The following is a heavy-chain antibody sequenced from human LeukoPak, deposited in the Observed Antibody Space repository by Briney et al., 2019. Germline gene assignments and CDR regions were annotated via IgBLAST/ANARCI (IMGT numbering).Heavy chain of an antibody. J-gene: IGHJ5*02. V-gene: IGHV1-2*02. CDR2: INPNSGGT. CDR1: GYTFTGYY. D-gene: IGHD5-24*01. Sequence: GASVKVSCKASGYTFTGYYMHWVRQAPGQGLEWMGWINPNSGGTNYAQKFQGRVTMTRDTSISTAYMELSRLRSDDTAVYYCARDRRRWLQTPGWFDPWGQGTLVTVSS. CDR3: ARDRRRWLQTPGWFDP.